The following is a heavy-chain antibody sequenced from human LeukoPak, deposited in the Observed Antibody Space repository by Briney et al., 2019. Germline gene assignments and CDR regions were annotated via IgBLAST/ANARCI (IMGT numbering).Heavy chain of an antibody. Sequence: GGTLRLSCAASGFTFSSYGMSWVRQAPGKGLEWVSVISGSGGSTYYADSVKGRFTISRDNAKNSLYLQMNSLRAEDTAVYYCATVGITIFGDFDYWGQGTLVTVSS. V-gene: IGHV3-23*01. J-gene: IGHJ4*02. CDR1: GFTFSSYG. CDR2: ISGSGGST. CDR3: ATVGITIFGDFDY. D-gene: IGHD3-3*01.